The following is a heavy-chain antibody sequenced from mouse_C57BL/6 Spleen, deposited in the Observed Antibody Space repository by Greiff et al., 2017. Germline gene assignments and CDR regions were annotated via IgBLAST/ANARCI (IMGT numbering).Heavy chain of an antibody. Sequence: QVQLKQSGPGLVAPSQSLSITCTVSGFSLTSYGVDWVRQPPGKGLEWLGVIWGGGSTNYNSALMSRLSISKCNSNSQVFLKMNRLQTDDTAMYYGAKHSYDDDGDYYAMDYWGQGTSVTVSS. V-gene: IGHV2-9*01. CDR3: AKHSYDDDGDYYAMDY. CDR1: GFSLTSYG. J-gene: IGHJ4*01. CDR2: IWGGGST. D-gene: IGHD2-4*01.